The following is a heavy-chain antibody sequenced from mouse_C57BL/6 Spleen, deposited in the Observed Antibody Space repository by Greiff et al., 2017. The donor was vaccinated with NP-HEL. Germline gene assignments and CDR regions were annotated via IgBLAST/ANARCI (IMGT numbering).Heavy chain of an antibody. CDR2: IYPGSGNT. J-gene: IGHJ4*01. V-gene: IGHV1-76*01. CDR1: GYTFTDYY. Sequence: QVQLKESGAELVRPGASVKLSCKASGYTFTDYYINWVKQRPGQGLEWIARIYPGSGNTYYNEKFKGKATLTAEKSSSTAYMQLSSLTSEDSAVYFCAREEDAMDYWGQGTSVTVSS. CDR3: AREEDAMDY.